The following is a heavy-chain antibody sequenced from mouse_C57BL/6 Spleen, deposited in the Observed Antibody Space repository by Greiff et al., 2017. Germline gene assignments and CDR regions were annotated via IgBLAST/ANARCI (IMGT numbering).Heavy chain of an antibody. D-gene: IGHD2-5*01. CDR2: IYPRDGST. J-gene: IGHJ3*01. CDR3: ARDYSTWFAY. Sequence: VKVVESGPELVKPGASVKLSCKASGYTFTSYDINWVKQRPGQGLEWIGWIYPRDGSTKYNEKFKGKATLTVDTSSSTAYMELHSLTSEDSAVYFCARDYSTWFAYWGQGTLVTVSA. V-gene: IGHV1-85*01. CDR1: GYTFTSYD.